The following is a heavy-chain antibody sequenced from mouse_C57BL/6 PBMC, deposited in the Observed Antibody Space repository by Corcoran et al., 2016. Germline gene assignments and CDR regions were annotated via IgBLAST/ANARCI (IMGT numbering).Heavy chain of an antibody. Sequence: EVQLQQSGPELVKPGASVKISCKASGYTFTDYYMNWVKQSHGKSLEWIGDINPNNGGTSYNQKFKGKATLTVDKSSSTAYMELRSLTSEDSAVYYCARGQCAYWGQGTLVTVSA. J-gene: IGHJ3*01. V-gene: IGHV1-26*01. CDR3: ARGQCAY. CDR1: GYTFTDYY. CDR2: INPNNGGT. D-gene: IGHD3-3*01.